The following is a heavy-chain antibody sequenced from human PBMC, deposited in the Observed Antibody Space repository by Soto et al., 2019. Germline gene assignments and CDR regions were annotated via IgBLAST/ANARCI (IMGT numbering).Heavy chain of an antibody. V-gene: IGHV3-11*06. CDR2: ISSSSSYT. CDR3: ARYDSSGYSFDY. J-gene: IGHJ4*02. Sequence: GGSLRLSCAASGFTFSDYYMSWIRPAPGKGLEWVSYISSSSSYTNYADSVKGRFTISRDNAKNSLYLQMNSLRAEDTAVYYCARYDSSGYSFDYWGQGTLVTVSS. CDR1: GFTFSDYY. D-gene: IGHD3-22*01.